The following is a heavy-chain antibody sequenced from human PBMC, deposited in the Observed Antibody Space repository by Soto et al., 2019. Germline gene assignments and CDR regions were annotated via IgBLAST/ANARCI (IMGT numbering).Heavy chain of an antibody. Sequence: GVSLRLSCAPSEFTFSSYSMNSVRQAPGKGLEWVSYISSSSSTIYYADSLKGRFTISRDNAKNSLYLQMNSLRDEDTAVYYRARGGVTRIPYDSSGYSAMGDFDIWGQGKMLPVSS. V-gene: IGHV3-48*02. CDR3: ARGGVTRIPYDSSGYSAMGDFDI. CDR2: ISSSSSTI. CDR1: EFTFSSYS. D-gene: IGHD3-22*01. J-gene: IGHJ3*02.